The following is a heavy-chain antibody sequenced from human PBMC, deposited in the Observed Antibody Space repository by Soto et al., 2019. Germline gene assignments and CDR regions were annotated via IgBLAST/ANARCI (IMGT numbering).Heavy chain of an antibody. J-gene: IGHJ6*02. V-gene: IGHV3-21*01. CDR1: GFNFNSYT. CDR3: ARDCSGGSCYPGMDV. CDR2: ISSSGYI. Sequence: GGSLRLSCAASGFNFNSYTITWVRQAPGKRLEWLSSISSSGYIFSTDSVRGRFTISRANAKSSVYLQINSLRAEDTAVYFCARDCSGGSCYPGMDVWGQGTTVTVSS. D-gene: IGHD2-15*01.